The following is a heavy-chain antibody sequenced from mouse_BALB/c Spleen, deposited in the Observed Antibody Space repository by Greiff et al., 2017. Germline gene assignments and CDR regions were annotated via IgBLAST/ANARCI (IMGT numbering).Heavy chain of an antibody. D-gene: IGHD3-1*01. CDR1: GFNIKDDY. Sequence: VQLKQSGAELVRPGALVTLSCKASGFNIKDDYMHWVKQRPEQGLEWIGWIDPENGNTIYDPKFQGKASITADTSSNTAYLQLSSLTSEDTAVYYCAGAPGLAMDYWGQGTSVTVSS. V-gene: IGHV14-1*02. J-gene: IGHJ4*01. CDR3: AGAPGLAMDY. CDR2: IDPENGNT.